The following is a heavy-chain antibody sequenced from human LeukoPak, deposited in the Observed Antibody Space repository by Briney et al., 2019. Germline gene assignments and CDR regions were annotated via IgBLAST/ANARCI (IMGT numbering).Heavy chain of an antibody. CDR3: ASRYSGYDSYFDY. D-gene: IGHD5-12*01. CDR1: GGSISSGSYY. J-gene: IGHJ4*02. CDR2: IYTSGST. V-gene: IGHV4-61*02. Sequence: SQTLSLTCTVSGGSISSGSYYWSWIRQPAGKGLEWIGRIYTSGSTNYNPSLKSRVTISVDTSKNQFSLKLSSVTAADTAVYYCASRYSGYDSYFDYWGQGTLVTVSS.